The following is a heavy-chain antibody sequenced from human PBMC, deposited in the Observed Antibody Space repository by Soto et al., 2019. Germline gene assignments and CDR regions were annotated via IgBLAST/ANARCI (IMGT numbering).Heavy chain of an antibody. CDR1: GYTFTSYY. V-gene: IGHV1-46*01. J-gene: IGHJ4*02. CDR3: ARDRPFQNGSPTLIIDY. CDR2: INPSGGST. D-gene: IGHD3-10*01. Sequence: VASVKVSCKASGYTFTSYYMHWVRQAPGQGLEWMGIINPSGGSTSYAQKFQGRVTMTRDTSTSTVYMELSSLRSEDTAVYYCARDRPFQNGSPTLIIDYWGQGTLVTVS.